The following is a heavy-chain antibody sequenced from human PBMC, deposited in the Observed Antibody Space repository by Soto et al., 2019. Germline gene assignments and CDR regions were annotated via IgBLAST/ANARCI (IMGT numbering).Heavy chain of an antibody. V-gene: IGHV4-59*01. J-gene: IGHJ4*02. CDR3: ARGGGTRGWY. D-gene: IGHD2-15*01. CDR1: SDSITNYY. Sequence: QVQLQESGPGLVKPSETLSLTCTVSSDSITNYYWSWIRQSPGKGLEWIGYIHDSGGSNYNPSLKXXVXIXXDTSKKQFSLKLTSVTAADTAVYYCARGGGTRGWYWGQGTLVTVSS. CDR2: IHDSGGS.